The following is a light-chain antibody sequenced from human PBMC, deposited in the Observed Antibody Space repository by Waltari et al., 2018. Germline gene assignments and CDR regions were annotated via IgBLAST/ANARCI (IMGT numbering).Light chain of an antibody. CDR1: SRDVGGYNY. CDR3: SSYISSSTLEL. V-gene: IGLV2-14*03. CDR2: DVS. Sequence: QSALTQPASVSGSPGQSITISCTGTSRDVGGYNYVSWYQQPPGKAPKLMIYDVSNRPSGVSNRFSGSKSGNTASLTISGLQAEDEADYYCSSYISSSTLELFGGGTSLTVL. J-gene: IGLJ2*01.